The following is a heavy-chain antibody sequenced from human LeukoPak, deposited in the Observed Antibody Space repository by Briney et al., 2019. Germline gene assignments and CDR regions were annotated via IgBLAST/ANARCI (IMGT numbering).Heavy chain of an antibody. J-gene: IGHJ4*02. CDR2: INPYSGGT. Sequence: GASVKVSCKASGYTFTGYYMHWVRQAPGQGLEWMGWINPYSGGTNYAQKFQGRVTMTRDTSISTAYMELSRLRSDDTAVYYCARGPHWDPHFDYWGQGTLVTVPS. D-gene: IGHD7-27*01. CDR3: ARGPHWDPHFDY. CDR1: GYTFTGYY. V-gene: IGHV1-2*02.